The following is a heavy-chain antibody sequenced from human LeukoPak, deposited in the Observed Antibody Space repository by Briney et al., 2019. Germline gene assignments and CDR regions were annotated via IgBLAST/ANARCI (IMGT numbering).Heavy chain of an antibody. CDR3: MVRGIGHAFDI. J-gene: IGHJ3*02. CDR2: IYYSGST. D-gene: IGHD3-10*01. CDR1: GGSISSYY. V-gene: IGHV4-59*01. Sequence: SETLSLTCTVSGGSISSYYWSWIRQPPGKGLEWIGYIYYSGSTNYNPSLKSRVTISVDTSKNQSSLKLSSVTAADTAVYYCMVRGIGHAFDIWGQGTMVTVSS.